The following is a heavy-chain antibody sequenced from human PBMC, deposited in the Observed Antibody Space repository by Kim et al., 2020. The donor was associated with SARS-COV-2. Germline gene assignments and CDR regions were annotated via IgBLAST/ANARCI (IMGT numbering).Heavy chain of an antibody. V-gene: IGHV3-30-3*01. CDR3: ARDSEGSVSYLDY. D-gene: IGHD3-10*01. Sequence: GGSLRLSCAASGFTFSDYAIHWVRQAPGKGLEWVAIISHGGSRKYYGDSVKGRFTISRDNSKNTLYLQMHSLRSEDTAVYCCARDSEGSVSYLDYWGQGT. CDR1: GFTFSDYA. CDR2: ISHGGSRK. J-gene: IGHJ4*02.